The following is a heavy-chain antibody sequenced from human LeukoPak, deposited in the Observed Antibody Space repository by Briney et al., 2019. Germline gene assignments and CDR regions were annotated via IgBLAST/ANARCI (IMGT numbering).Heavy chain of an antibody. Sequence: ASVKVSCKASGYTSTSYDINWVRQATGQGLEWMGWMNPNSGNTGYAQKFQGRVTMTRNTSISTAYMELSSLRSEDTAVYYCAAAARDLLLDFDYWGQGTLVTVSS. CDR1: GYTSTSYD. J-gene: IGHJ4*02. D-gene: IGHD2-21*02. V-gene: IGHV1-8*01. CDR2: MNPNSGNT. CDR3: AAAARDLLLDFDY.